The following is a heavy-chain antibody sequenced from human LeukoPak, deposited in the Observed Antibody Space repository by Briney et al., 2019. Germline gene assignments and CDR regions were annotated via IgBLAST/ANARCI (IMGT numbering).Heavy chain of an antibody. CDR3: GGYGFDY. J-gene: IGHJ4*02. D-gene: IGHD5-12*01. CDR1: GFVFSSYG. Sequence: TGGSLRLSCAASGFVFSSYGMHWVRQAPGKGLEWVALISYDGSNEFYGDSVKGRFTISRDNSKNTLYLQMNSLRAEDTAVYYCGGYGFDYWGQGTLVTVSS. CDR2: ISYDGSNE. V-gene: IGHV3-30*03.